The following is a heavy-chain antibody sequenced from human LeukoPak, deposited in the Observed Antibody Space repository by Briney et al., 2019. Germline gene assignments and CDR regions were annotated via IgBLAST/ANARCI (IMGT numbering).Heavy chain of an antibody. CDR3: ASNNDY. CDR2: ISYDGSNK. CDR1: GFTFSSYA. J-gene: IGHJ4*02. D-gene: IGHD2/OR15-2a*01. V-gene: IGHV3-30-3*01. Sequence: GGSLRLSCAASGFTFSSYAMHWVRQAPGKGLERVAVISYDGSNKYYADSVKGRFTISRDNSKNTLYLQMNSLRAEDTAVYYCASNNDYWGQGTLVTVSS.